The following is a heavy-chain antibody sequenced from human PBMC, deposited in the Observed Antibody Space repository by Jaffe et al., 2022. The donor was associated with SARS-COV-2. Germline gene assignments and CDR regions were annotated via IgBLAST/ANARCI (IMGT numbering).Heavy chain of an antibody. V-gene: IGHV3-48*02. CDR3: ARIGRLWFGESLPLDV. CDR2: IRSDSGKI. D-gene: IGHD3-10*01. CDR1: GFSFSDYS. J-gene: IGHJ6*02. Sequence: EVQLVESGGGLVQPGGSLRLSCAASGFSFSDYSMNWVRQAPGMGLEWVSHIRSDSGKIYYADSVKGRFTISRDNARNSLYLQMNSLRDEDTAVYYCARIGRLWFGESLPLDVWGQGTTVTVSS.